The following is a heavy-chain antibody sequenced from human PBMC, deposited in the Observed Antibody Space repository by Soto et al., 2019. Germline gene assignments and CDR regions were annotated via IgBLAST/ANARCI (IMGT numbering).Heavy chain of an antibody. CDR1: GFTFSSYA. Sequence: HPGVSLRLSCAASGFTFSSYAMSWVRQAPGKGLEWVSAISGSGGSTYYADSVKGRFTISRDNSKNTLYLQMSSLRAEDTAVYYCAKDPEGEYNWNYWDYYYYGMDVWGQGTTVNVSS. J-gene: IGHJ6*02. CDR3: AKDPEGEYNWNYWDYYYYGMDV. V-gene: IGHV3-23*01. CDR2: ISGSGGST. D-gene: IGHD1-7*01.